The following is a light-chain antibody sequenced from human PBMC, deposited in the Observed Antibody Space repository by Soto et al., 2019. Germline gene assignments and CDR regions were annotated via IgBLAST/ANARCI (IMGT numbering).Light chain of an antibody. CDR3: QHHNSYSQT. Sequence: DIQMTQSPPTLSASVGDRVTITCRASQSIRHYLAWYQQMPGKAPKLLINDASTLQSGVPSRFSGSGSGTEFTLTISSLQPDDFGTYFCQHHNSYSQTFGQGTKVEIK. V-gene: IGKV1-5*01. CDR2: DAS. J-gene: IGKJ1*01. CDR1: QSIRHY.